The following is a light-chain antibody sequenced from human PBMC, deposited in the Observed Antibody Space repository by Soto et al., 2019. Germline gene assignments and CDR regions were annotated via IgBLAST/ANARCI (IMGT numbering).Light chain of an antibody. CDR1: QSVSNNY. V-gene: IGKV3-20*01. CDR3: QQYGRSGT. J-gene: IGKJ1*01. Sequence: MVFAHSPGTLSVSPGESATLSCMAIQSVSNNYLACYQQKPGPAPRLILNGASNRASGIPDRFSGSGSGTDFTLTISRLEPEDFVEYYCQQYGRSGTFGQGTKVDIK. CDR2: GAS.